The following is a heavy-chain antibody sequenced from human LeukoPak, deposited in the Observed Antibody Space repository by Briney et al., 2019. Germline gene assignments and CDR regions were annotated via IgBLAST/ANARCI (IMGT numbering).Heavy chain of an antibody. CDR3: AKTERRGYFDL. V-gene: IGHV4-4*09. CDR1: GASISDYF. D-gene: IGHD1-14*01. J-gene: IGHJ2*01. Sequence: PSETLSLTCIVSGASISDYFWSWVRQSPGKGLEWIASLLFRGSVHYNPSLKSRVAISVDTSKTQFSLQLTSMTTADTAVYYCAKTERRGYFDLWGRGTLVTVSS. CDR2: LLFRGSV.